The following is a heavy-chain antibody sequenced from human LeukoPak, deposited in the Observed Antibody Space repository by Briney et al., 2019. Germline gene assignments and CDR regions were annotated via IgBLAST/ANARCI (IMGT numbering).Heavy chain of an antibody. V-gene: IGHV4-38-2*02. Sequence: PSETLSLTCTVSGYSISGGYYWGWIRQPPGKGLEWIGSIYHSGSTYYNPSLKSRVTISVDTSKNQFSLKLSSVTAADTAVYYCARQNPRSSSGYWGQGTLVTVSS. CDR3: ARQNPRSSSGY. D-gene: IGHD6-6*01. J-gene: IGHJ4*02. CDR2: IYHSGST. CDR1: GYSISGGYY.